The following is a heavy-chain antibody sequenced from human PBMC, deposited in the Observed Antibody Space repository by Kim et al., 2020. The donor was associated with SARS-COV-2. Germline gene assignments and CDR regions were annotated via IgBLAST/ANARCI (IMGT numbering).Heavy chain of an antibody. D-gene: IGHD2-21*01. CDR2: RT. V-gene: IGHV3-66*01. J-gene: IGHJ6*03. CDR3: ARENSGCMDV. Sequence: RTYNAEPENGRFTTSRATSKNTLYLQMNRLRAEDTAVYYCARENSGCMDVWGKGTTVTVSS.